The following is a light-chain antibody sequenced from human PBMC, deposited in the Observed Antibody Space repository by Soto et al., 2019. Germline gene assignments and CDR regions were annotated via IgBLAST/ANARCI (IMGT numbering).Light chain of an antibody. V-gene: IGKV1-5*01. Sequence: DIQMTQSPSTLSAAVGDRVTITCRASTSISSWLAWYQQKPGKAPKLLIYDASSLESGVPSRFSGSGSWTEFTLTISSLQPEDFATYCCQQYNSYNPFGQGTKLEIK. J-gene: IGKJ2*01. CDR3: QQYNSYNP. CDR1: TSISSW. CDR2: DAS.